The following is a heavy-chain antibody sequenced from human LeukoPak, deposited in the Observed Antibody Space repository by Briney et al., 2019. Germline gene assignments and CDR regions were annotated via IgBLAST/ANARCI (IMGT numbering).Heavy chain of an antibody. D-gene: IGHD3-22*01. J-gene: IGHJ4*02. V-gene: IGHV3-21*01. Sequence: GGSLRLSCAASAFTFISYSMNWVRQAPGKGLEWVSSISNSSPNIYYADSVKGRFTISGDSAKDSLFLQMNSLRAEDTAVYYCARALHDSSGYYFDYWGQGTLVTVSS. CDR1: AFTFISYS. CDR2: ISNSSPNI. CDR3: ARALHDSSGYYFDY.